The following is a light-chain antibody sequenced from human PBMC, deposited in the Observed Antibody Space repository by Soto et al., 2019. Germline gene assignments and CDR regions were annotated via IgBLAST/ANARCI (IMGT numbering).Light chain of an antibody. V-gene: IGKV3-20*01. J-gene: IGKJ1*01. CDR3: QQCGGSPT. CDR2: GAS. CDR1: QSVSSSY. Sequence: EILLTQSPCTLSLSPGERATLSCRASQSVSSSYLAWYQQKPGQAPRLRIYGASSRATGIPDRFSGSGSGTDFTLTISRLEPEDLAMYYCQQCGGSPTFGQGTKVDI.